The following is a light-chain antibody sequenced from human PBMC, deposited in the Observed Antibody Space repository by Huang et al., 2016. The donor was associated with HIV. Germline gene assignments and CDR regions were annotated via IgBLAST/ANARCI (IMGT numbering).Light chain of an antibody. CDR3: QQRKYWPPIT. J-gene: IGKJ5*01. Sequence: ETVLTQSPATLSLSPGERATLPCRASQSVNSYLAWYQQKPGQTPRLLIYDASNRATGIPARFSGSGSGTDFTLTISSLEPEDFAVYYCQQRKYWPPITFGQGTRLEIK. CDR1: QSVNSY. V-gene: IGKV3-11*01. CDR2: DAS.